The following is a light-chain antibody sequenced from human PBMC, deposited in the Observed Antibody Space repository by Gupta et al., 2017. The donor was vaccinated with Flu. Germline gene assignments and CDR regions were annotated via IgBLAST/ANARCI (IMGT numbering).Light chain of an antibody. CDR1: QSISSY. CDR3: QQRDRTLALT. CDR2: AAS. V-gene: IGKV1-39*01. J-gene: IGKJ4*01. Sequence: DIQLTQSPSSLSASVGDRVTITCRASQSISSYLKWYQQKPGKATKLLIDAASSLQSGVPSRFSGSGSGTDFTLTISSLQPEDFATYYCQQRDRTLALTCGGGTKVEIK.